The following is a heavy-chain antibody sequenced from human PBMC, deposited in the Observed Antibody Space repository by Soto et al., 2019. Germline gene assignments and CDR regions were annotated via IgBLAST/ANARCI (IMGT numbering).Heavy chain of an antibody. J-gene: IGHJ4*02. Sequence: QTGGSLRLSCAASGFTFSSYWMSWVRQAPGKGLEWVANIKQDGSEEYYVDSVMGRFTVSRDNAKNSLYLQMNSLRAEGTAVYYRGGGRGVQVFHFDYWGQGALVTVSS. V-gene: IGHV3-7*04. CDR1: GFTFSSYW. CDR3: GGGRGVQVFHFDY. D-gene: IGHD2-8*01. CDR2: IKQDGSEE.